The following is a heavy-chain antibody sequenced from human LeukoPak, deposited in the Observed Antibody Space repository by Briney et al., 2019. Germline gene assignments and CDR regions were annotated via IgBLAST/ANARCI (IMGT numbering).Heavy chain of an antibody. CDR1: GFTFSSYA. CDR3: AKSGYSSSWYNIVFPPDDY. V-gene: IGHV3-23*01. CDR2: ISDSGGST. J-gene: IGHJ4*02. D-gene: IGHD6-13*01. Sequence: GGSLRLSCAASGFTFSSYAMSWVRQAPGKGLEWVSAISDSGGSTYYADSVKGRFTISRDNSKNTLYLQMNSLRAEDTAVYYCAKSGYSSSWYNIVFPPDDYWGQGTLVTVSS.